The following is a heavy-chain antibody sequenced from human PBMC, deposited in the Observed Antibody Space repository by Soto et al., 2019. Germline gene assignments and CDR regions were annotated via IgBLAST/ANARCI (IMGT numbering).Heavy chain of an antibody. CDR2: IYYSGRS. CDR1: GASLSGYY. V-gene: IGHV4-59*04. Sequence: SETLSLTCNVSGASLSGYYWSWIRQPPGKGLEWIGGIYYSGRSYYNPSLKSRVTMSVDTSKNQFSLTLNSVTAADAAVYYCARQRTTVVTQAYFDHWGQGTLVTVSS. CDR3: ARQRTTVVTQAYFDH. J-gene: IGHJ4*02. D-gene: IGHD4-17*01.